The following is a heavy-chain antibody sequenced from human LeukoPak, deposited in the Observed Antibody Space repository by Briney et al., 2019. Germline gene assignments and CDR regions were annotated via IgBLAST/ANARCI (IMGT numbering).Heavy chain of an antibody. J-gene: IGHJ6*02. Sequence: GGSLRLSCVGSGFTFSDHQMNWVRQAPGKGLEWVAKIKTDGVEKHYVDSVKGRFTISRDNAKNSLYLQMNSLRAEDTAVYYCARVIGAVAGRYYYYGMDVWGQGTTVTVSS. CDR1: GFTFSDHQ. V-gene: IGHV3-7*02. D-gene: IGHD6-19*01. CDR2: IKTDGVEK. CDR3: ARVIGAVAGRYYYYGMDV.